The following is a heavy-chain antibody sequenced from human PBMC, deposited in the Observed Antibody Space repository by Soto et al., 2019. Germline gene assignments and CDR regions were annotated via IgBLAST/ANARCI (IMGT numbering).Heavy chain of an antibody. V-gene: IGHV4-34*01. CDR3: ARSIWFGTGYGMDV. CDR1: GGSISSYY. J-gene: IGHJ6*02. Sequence: SETLSLTCTVSGGSISSYYWSWIRQPPGKGLEWIGEINHSGSTNYNPSLKSRVTISVDTSKNQFSLKLSSVTAADTAVYYCARSIWFGTGYGMDVWGQGTTVTVSS. CDR2: INHSGST. D-gene: IGHD3-10*01.